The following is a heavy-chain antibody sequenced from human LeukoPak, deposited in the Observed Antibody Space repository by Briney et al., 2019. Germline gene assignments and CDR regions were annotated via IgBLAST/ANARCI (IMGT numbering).Heavy chain of an antibody. CDR3: VRDQFFSFDY. D-gene: IGHD3-3*01. J-gene: IGHJ4*02. Sequence: GGSLRLSCAASGFTFSTYSINWVRQAPGKGLEWVSYISGTSHLIYYADSVKGRFTISRDNAKNSLYLQMSSLRDGDTAVYYCVRDQFFSFDYWGQGTLVTVSS. V-gene: IGHV3-48*02. CDR1: GFTFSTYS. CDR2: ISGTSHLI.